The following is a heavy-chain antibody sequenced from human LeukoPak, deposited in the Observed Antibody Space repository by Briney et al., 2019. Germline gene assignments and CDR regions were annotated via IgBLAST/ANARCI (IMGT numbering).Heavy chain of an antibody. V-gene: IGHV4-39*01. D-gene: IGHD2-15*01. CDR2: DYYSGDT. J-gene: IGHJ4*02. CDR3: ARRYCTGGNCYFLVPIFR. CDR1: GYSITSGTHY. Sequence: PSETLSLTCTVSGYSITSGTHYWGWIRQSPGKGLEWIARDYYSGDTYYNPSLKSRVTISVDTSKNQFSLKLSSVTAADTAVYYCARRYCTGGNCYFLVPIFRWGQRTLVTVSS.